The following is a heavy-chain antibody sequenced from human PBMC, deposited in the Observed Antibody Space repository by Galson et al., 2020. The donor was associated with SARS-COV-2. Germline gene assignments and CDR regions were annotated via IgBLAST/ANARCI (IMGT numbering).Heavy chain of an antibody. J-gene: IGHJ4*02. CDR2: ISSSSSYI. V-gene: IGHV3-21*01. CDR3: ARGEYYYDSSGYPLDY. Sequence: GGSLRLSCAASGFTFSSYSMNWVRQAPGKGLEWVSSISSSSSYIYYAESVKGRFTISRDNAKNSLYLQMNSLRAEDTAVYYCARGEYYYDSSGYPLDYWGQGTLVTVSS. CDR1: GFTFSSYS. D-gene: IGHD3-22*01.